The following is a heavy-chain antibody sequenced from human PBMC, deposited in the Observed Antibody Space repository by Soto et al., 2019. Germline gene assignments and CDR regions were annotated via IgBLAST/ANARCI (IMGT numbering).Heavy chain of an antibody. J-gene: IGHJ4*02. Sequence: ASVKVSCKAPGYTFTSYGISWVRQAPGQGLEWMGWISAYNGNTNYAQKLQGRVTMTTDTSTSTAYMELRSLRSDDTAVYYCASSRIEYSSASYDYWGQGTLVTVSS. CDR3: ASSRIEYSSASYDY. CDR2: ISAYNGNT. V-gene: IGHV1-18*01. CDR1: GYTFTSYG. D-gene: IGHD6-6*01.